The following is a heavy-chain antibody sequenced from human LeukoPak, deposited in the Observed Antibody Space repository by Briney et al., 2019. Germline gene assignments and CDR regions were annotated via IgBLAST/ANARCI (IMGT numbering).Heavy chain of an antibody. D-gene: IGHD3-16*01. CDR1: GFTFSSYW. J-gene: IGHJ6*02. CDR2: INHNGNVN. Sequence: GGSLRLSCAASGFTFSSYWMNWARQAPGKGLEWVASINHNGNVNYYVDSVTGRFTISRDNAKNSLYLQMSNLRAEDTAVYFCARGGGLDVWGRGATVTVSS. V-gene: IGHV3-7*03. CDR3: ARGGGLDV.